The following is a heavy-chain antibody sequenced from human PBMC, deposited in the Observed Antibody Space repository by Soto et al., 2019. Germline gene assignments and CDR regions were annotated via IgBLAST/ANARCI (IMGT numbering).Heavy chain of an antibody. CDR2: ISGSGGNT. Sequence: GGSLRLSCAASGFSFSTYAMSWVRQAPGKGLEWVSTISGSGGNTYFADSVKGRFTTSRDNSKNTLFLQMSSVSAEDTALYYCAKSKEFFWSAYDFWGQGALVTVSS. CDR1: GFSFSTYA. V-gene: IGHV3-23*01. D-gene: IGHD3-3*01. CDR3: AKSKEFFWSAYDF. J-gene: IGHJ4*02.